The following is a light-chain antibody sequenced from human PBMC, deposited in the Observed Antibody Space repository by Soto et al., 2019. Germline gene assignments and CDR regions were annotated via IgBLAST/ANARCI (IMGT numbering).Light chain of an antibody. CDR2: STS. V-gene: IGLV7-43*01. J-gene: IGLJ3*02. Sequence: QSAVTQEPSLTVSPGGTVTLTCASSAGAVTSGHYPNWFQQKPGQAPTTLIYSTSNKHSWTPARFSGSLLGGKAALTLSGVQPEDEADYYCLLYYGGDQPWVFGGGTKVTVL. CDR3: LLYYGGDQPWV. CDR1: AGAVTSGHY.